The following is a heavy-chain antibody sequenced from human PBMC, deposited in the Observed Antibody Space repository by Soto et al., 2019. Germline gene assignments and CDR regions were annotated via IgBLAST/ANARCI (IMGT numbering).Heavy chain of an antibody. CDR1: GFTFSSYG. V-gene: IGHV3-33*01. J-gene: IGHJ6*03. CDR2: IWYDGSNK. CDR3: AREWNNYYYYYMDV. Sequence: QVQLVESGGGVAQPGRSLRLSCAASGFTFSSYGMHWVRQAPGKGLEWVAVIWYDGSNKYYADSVKGRFTISRDNSKNTLYLQMNSLRAEDTAVYYCAREWNNYYYYYMDVWGKGTTVTVSS. D-gene: IGHD1-1*01.